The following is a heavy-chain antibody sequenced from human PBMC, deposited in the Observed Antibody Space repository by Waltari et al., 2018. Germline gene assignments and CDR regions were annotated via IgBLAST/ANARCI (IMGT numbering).Heavy chain of an antibody. CDR2: INHSGST. Sequence: QVQLQQWGAGLLKPSETLSLTCAVYGGSFSGYYWSWIRQPPGKGLEWIGEINHSGSTNYNPSLKSRVTISVDTSKNQFSLKLSSVTAADTAVYYCARAFRGGDDAFDIWGQGTMVTVSS. J-gene: IGHJ3*02. CDR1: GGSFSGYY. CDR3: ARAFRGGDDAFDI. D-gene: IGHD2-21*01. V-gene: IGHV4-34*01.